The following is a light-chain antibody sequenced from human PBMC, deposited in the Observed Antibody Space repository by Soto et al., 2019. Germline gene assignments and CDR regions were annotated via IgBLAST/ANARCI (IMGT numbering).Light chain of an antibody. V-gene: IGLV2-14*01. CDR3: SSYTSSSTLYV. Sequence: QSVLTQPASVSGSPGQSITISCTGTSSDFGGYNYVSWYQQHPGKAPKLMIYDVSNRPSGVSIRFSGSKSGNTASLTISGLQAEDEADYYCSSYTSSSTLYVFGTGTKVTVL. J-gene: IGLJ1*01. CDR1: SSDFGGYNY. CDR2: DVS.